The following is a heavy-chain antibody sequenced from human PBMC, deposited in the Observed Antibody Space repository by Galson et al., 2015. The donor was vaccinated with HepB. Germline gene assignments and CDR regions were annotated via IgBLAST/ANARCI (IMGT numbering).Heavy chain of an antibody. Sequence: SVKVSCKASGYTFTSYSISWVRQAPGQGLEWMGWISTYNGKTNYVENLQGRVTMTTDTSTSTAYMELRSLRSDDTAVYYCARRGTNHGNWLDPWGQGTLVTVSS. CDR1: GYTFTSYS. D-gene: IGHD1-7*01. CDR2: ISTYNGKT. CDR3: ARRGTNHGNWLDP. V-gene: IGHV1-18*04. J-gene: IGHJ5*02.